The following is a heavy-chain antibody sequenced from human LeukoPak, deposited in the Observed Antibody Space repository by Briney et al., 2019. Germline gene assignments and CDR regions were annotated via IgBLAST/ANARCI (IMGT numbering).Heavy chain of an antibody. J-gene: IGHJ4*02. Sequence: GGSLRLSCAASGFTFSSYDMHWVRQAIGKGLEWVSAIGTAGDTYYPGSVKGRFTISRENAKNSLYLQMNSLRAGDTAVYYCAKASEVYDILTGLSGYWGQGTLVTASS. CDR2: IGTAGDT. V-gene: IGHV3-13*01. D-gene: IGHD3-9*01. CDR3: AKASEVYDILTGLSGY. CDR1: GFTFSSYD.